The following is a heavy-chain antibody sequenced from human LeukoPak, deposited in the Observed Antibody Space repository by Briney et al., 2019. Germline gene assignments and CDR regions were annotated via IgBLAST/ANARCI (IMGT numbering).Heavy chain of an antibody. D-gene: IGHD5-12*01. Sequence: GGSLRLSCAASGFTFSSYSMNWVRQAPGKGLEWVSSISSSSSYIYYADSVKGRFTISRDNAKNSLYLQMNSLRAEDTAVYYCARTPAGYADFDYWGQGTLVTVSS. V-gene: IGHV3-21*01. CDR2: ISSSSSYI. CDR1: GFTFSSYS. J-gene: IGHJ4*02. CDR3: ARTPAGYADFDY.